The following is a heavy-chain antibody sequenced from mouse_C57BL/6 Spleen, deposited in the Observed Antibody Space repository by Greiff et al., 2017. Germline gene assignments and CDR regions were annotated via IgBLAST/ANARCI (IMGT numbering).Heavy chain of an antibody. CDR1: GFNIKNTY. CDR3: APYNSSSYGAY. V-gene: IGHV14-3*01. CDR2: IDPANGNT. D-gene: IGHD1-1*01. Sequence: EVTLVESVPELVRPGASVKLSCTASGFNIKNTYMPWVKQRPEQGLEWLGRIDPANGNTKYDPQFQCKATIAADTSSNTAYLQLISLTSEDTAIYYCAPYNSSSYGAYWGQGTTLTVSS. J-gene: IGHJ2*01.